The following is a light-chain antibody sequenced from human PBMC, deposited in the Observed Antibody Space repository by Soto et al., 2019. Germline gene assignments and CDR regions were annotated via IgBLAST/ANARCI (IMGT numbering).Light chain of an antibody. J-gene: IGKJ1*01. V-gene: IGKV3-20*01. CDR3: QQYGSSGT. CDR1: QSVSNND. Sequence: SQSAGALSLTPGERATLSCRASQSVSNNDLAWYQQKPGQAPRLLIYGASNRATGIPDRFSGSGSGTDFTLTISRLEPEDFAVYYCQQYGSSGTFGQGTKVDIK. CDR2: GAS.